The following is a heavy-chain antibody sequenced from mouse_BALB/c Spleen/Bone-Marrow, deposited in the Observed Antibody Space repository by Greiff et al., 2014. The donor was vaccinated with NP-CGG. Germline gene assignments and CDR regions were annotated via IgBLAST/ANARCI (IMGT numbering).Heavy chain of an antibody. CDR3: AMITTGAWFAY. J-gene: IGHJ3*01. CDR2: IDPANGNT. D-gene: IGHD2-4*01. CDR1: GFNIKDTY. V-gene: IGHV14-3*02. Sequence: DVQLVESGAELVKPGASVKLSCTASGFNIKDTYMPWVKQRPEQGLEWIGRIDPANGNTKYDPKFQGKATITADTSSNTAYLQLSSLTSEDTAVYYCAMITTGAWFAYWGQGTLVTVSA.